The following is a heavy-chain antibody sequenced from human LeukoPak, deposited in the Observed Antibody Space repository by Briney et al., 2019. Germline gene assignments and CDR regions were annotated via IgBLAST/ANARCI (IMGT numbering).Heavy chain of an antibody. J-gene: IGHJ3*02. CDR1: RFTFSSYA. CDR2: ISGSGGST. V-gene: IGHV3-23*01. D-gene: IGHD6-13*01. Sequence: GGSLRLSCAASRFTFSSYAMSWVRQAPGKGLEWVSAISGSGGSTYYADSVKGRFTISRDNSKNTLYLQMNSLRAEDTAVYYCAKDRRYSSSWPDAFDIWGQGTMVTVSS. CDR3: AKDRRYSSSWPDAFDI.